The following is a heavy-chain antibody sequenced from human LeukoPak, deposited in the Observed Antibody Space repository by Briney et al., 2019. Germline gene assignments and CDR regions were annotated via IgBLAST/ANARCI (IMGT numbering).Heavy chain of an antibody. CDR2: ISSTGSTT. J-gene: IGHJ4*02. Sequence: GGSLRLSCAASGFTSSAYEMHWVRQAPGKGLEWVSYISSTGSTTYYADSVKGRFTISRDNAKKSLYLQMSSLRAEDTAVYYCARDLTGLPGWGQGTLVTVSS. CDR1: GFTSSAYE. D-gene: IGHD7-27*01. CDR3: ARDLTGLPG. V-gene: IGHV3-48*03.